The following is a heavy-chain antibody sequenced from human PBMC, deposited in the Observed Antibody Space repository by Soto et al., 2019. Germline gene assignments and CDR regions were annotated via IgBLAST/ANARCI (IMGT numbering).Heavy chain of an antibody. D-gene: IGHD2-15*01. V-gene: IGHV2-5*02. CDR1: GFSLSTSGVG. J-gene: IGHJ3*02. CDR3: AHSAPVVVAATSFVPMAFDI. Sequence: QITLKESGPTLVTPTQTLTLTCTFSGFSLSTSGVGVGWIRQPQGKALEWLALFYWDDDKRYSSSLKSRLTITKDTSKNQVVLTMTNMAPVDTATYFCAHSAPVVVAATSFVPMAFDIWCQGTMVTVSS. CDR2: FYWDDDK.